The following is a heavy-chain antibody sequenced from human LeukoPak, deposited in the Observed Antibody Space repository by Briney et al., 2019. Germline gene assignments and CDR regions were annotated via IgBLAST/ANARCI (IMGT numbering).Heavy chain of an antibody. D-gene: IGHD2-2*01. V-gene: IGHV5-51*01. CDR2: IYPGDSDT. J-gene: IGHJ4*02. Sequence: HGESLKISCKGSGYSFTSYWIGWVRQMPGKGLEWMGIIYPGDSDTRYSPSFQGQVTISADKSINTAYLQWSSLKASDTAIYYCAKIDRQYCSRSSCYALDFWGQGTQVTVSS. CDR1: GYSFTSYW. CDR3: AKIDRQYCSRSSCYALDF.